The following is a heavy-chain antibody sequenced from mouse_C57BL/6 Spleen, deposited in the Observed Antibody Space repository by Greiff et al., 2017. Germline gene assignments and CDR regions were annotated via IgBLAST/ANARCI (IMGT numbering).Heavy chain of an antibody. CDR2: IHPNSGST. Sequence: VQLQQPGAELVKPGASVKLSCKASGYTFTSYWMHWVKQRPGQGLEWIGMIHPNSGSTNYNEKFKSKATLTVDKSSSTAYMQLSSLTSEDSAVYYCARVYDYDGSWFAYWGQGTLVTVSA. CDR1: GYTFTSYW. V-gene: IGHV1-64*01. CDR3: ARVYDYDGSWFAY. J-gene: IGHJ3*01. D-gene: IGHD2-4*01.